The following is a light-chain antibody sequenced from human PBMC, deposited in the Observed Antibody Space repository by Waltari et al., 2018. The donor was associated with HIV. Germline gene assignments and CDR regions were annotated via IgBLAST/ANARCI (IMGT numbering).Light chain of an antibody. CDR3: AAWDDTLSGWV. J-gene: IGLJ3*02. Sequence: QSALTQPTSASGNPGQRVTISSSGSSANNGNTVYGYQQIPGAAPKVVIYRSNQRPSGVPYRFSGSRSGTSASLDVSVLRSEDEATYFCAAWDDTLSGWVFGGGTKLTVL. V-gene: IGLV1-47*01. CDR1: SANNGNT. CDR2: RSN.